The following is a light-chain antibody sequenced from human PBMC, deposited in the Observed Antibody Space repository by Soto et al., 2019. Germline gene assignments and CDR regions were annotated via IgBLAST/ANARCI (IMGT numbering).Light chain of an antibody. V-gene: IGLV1-47*01. CDR2: RNN. CDR1: SSNIGSNY. J-gene: IGLJ1*01. Sequence: QSVLTQPPSASGTPGQRVTISCSGSSSNIGSNYVYWYQQLPGTATKLLIYRNNQRPSGVPDRFSGSKSGTSASLAISGLRSEDEADYYCAAWDDSLSGYVFGTGTQLTVL. CDR3: AAWDDSLSGYV.